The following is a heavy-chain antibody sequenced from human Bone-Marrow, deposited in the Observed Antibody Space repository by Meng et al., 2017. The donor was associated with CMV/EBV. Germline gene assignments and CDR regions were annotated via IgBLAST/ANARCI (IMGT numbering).Heavy chain of an antibody. CDR1: GAPISSYY. V-gene: IGHV4-59*01. Sequence: SETLSLTFTVSGAPISSYYCSWIRQPPGKGLEWIGYIYYSGSTNYNPSLKSPVTISVDTSKNQFSLKLSSVTAADTAVYYCARGHDSSGYYYYYYYGMDVWGQGTTVTVSS. J-gene: IGHJ6*02. CDR3: ARGHDSSGYYYYYYYGMDV. D-gene: IGHD3-22*01. CDR2: IYYSGST.